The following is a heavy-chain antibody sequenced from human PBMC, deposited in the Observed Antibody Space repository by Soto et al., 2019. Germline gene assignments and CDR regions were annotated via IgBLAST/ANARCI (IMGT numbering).Heavy chain of an antibody. CDR3: VRGGSNYAS. J-gene: IGHJ5*02. D-gene: IGHD4-4*01. V-gene: IGHV3-7*01. CDR2: IKQDESEK. Sequence: GGSLRLCCTASGFTFSDSWMTWVRQAPGKGLEWVARIKQDESEKKYADSVKGRFSISRDNAKNSMYLQMDSLRGEDTAVYYCVRGGSNYASWGQGTLVTVSS. CDR1: GFTFSDSW.